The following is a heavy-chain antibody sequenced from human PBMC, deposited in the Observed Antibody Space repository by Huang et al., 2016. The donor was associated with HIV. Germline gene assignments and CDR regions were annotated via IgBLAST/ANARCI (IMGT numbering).Heavy chain of an antibody. CDR2: VNPSGGGA. Sequence: QVQLVQSGAEVKKPGASVTISCKASGFSILIYYIHWVRQAPGQGLEWMGIVNPSGGGADYAQKFKGRVTMTRDTSTRTLDMELSSLRSEETAVYYCAREGITPSGTEVSGFDFWGQGTPVSVSS. D-gene: IGHD6-13*01. CDR3: AREGITPSGTEVSGFDF. V-gene: IGHV1-46*03. CDR1: GFSILIYY. J-gene: IGHJ5*01.